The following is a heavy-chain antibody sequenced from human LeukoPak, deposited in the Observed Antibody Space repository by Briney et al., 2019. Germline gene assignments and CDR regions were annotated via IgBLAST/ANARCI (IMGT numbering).Heavy chain of an antibody. CDR3: ARRAGAYSHPYDY. D-gene: IGHD4/OR15-4a*01. CDR1: GFTFSSYG. V-gene: IGHV3-23*01. CDR2: ISGSGGST. Sequence: GGSLRLSCAASGFTFSSYGMSWVRQTPGKGLDWVSSISGSGGSTYYADSVKGRFTISRDNSKNTLYLQMNSLRAEDTAVYYCARRAGAYSHPYDYWGQGTLVTVSS. J-gene: IGHJ4*02.